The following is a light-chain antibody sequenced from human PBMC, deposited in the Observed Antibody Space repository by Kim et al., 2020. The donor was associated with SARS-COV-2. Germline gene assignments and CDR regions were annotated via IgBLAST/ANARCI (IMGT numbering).Light chain of an antibody. CDR3: ATWDASLQGA. Sequence: PRQGVTISCSGSDSNIGSNAVNWYQHLPGTAPKLLIYSNNLRPSRVPARFSGSKSGTSASLAISGLQSEDEADYYCATWDASLQGAFGGGTQLTVL. CDR1: DSNIGSNA. CDR2: SNN. V-gene: IGLV1-44*01. J-gene: IGLJ2*01.